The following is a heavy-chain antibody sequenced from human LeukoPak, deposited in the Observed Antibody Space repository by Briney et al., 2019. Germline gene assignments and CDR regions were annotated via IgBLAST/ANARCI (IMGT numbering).Heavy chain of an antibody. Sequence: GGSLRLSCAASGFTFSSYGMNWVRQAPGKGLEGVTFIRYYGSDIYYAESVKGRLTISRDNSKNTLYLQMNSLRAEDTAVYYCAKDSESYDSSGSTIDYWGQGTLVTVSS. CDR3: AKDSESYDSSGSTIDY. D-gene: IGHD3-22*01. V-gene: IGHV3-30*02. J-gene: IGHJ4*02. CDR1: GFTFSSYG. CDR2: IRYYGSDI.